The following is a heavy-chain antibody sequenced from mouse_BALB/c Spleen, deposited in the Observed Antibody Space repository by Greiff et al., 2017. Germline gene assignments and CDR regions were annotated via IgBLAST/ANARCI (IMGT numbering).Heavy chain of an antibody. V-gene: IGHV5-17*02. D-gene: IGHD2-14*01. CDR3: ARNAYDVGYFDY. CDR2: ISSGSSTI. J-gene: IGHJ2*01. CDR1: GFTFSSFG. Sequence: EVKLMESGGGLVQPGGSRKLSCAASGFTFSSFGMHWVRQAPEKGLEWVAYISSGSSTIYYADTVKGRFTISRDNPKNTLFLQMTSLRSEDTAMYYCARNAYDVGYFDYWGQGTTLTGSS.